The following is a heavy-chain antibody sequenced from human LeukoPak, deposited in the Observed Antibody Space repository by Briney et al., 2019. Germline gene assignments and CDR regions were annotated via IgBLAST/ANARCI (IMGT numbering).Heavy chain of an antibody. CDR2: INHSGST. V-gene: IGHV4-34*01. D-gene: IGHD2-21*02. J-gene: IGHJ4*02. CDR1: GGSFSPYY. Sequence: SETLSLTCAVYGGSFSPYYWSWIRQPPGKGLEWIGEINHSGSTNYNPSLKSRVTISVDTSKNQFSPKLSSVTAADTAVYYCARGGFYCGGDCYVDYWGQGTLVTVSS. CDR3: ARGGFYCGGDCYVDY.